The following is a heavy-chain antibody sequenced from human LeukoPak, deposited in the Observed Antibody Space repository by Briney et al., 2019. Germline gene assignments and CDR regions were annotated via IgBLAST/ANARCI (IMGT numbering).Heavy chain of an antibody. Sequence: ASVKVSCKASGYTFNSSYMHWVRQAPGQGLEWMGIINPSDDSTSYAQKFQGRVTMTRDTSTSTVYMELSSLRSEDTAVYYCARQWGPVIYYFDYWGQGTLVTVSS. CDR1: GYTFNSSY. V-gene: IGHV1-46*02. D-gene: IGHD2/OR15-2a*01. CDR2: INPSDDST. CDR3: ARQWGPVIYYFDY. J-gene: IGHJ4*02.